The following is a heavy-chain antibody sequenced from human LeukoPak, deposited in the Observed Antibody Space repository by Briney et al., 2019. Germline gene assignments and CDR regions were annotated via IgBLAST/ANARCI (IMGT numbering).Heavy chain of an antibody. CDR2: IYSGGST. CDR1: GFTFSSYW. Sequence: PGGSLRLSCAASGFTFSSYWMSWVRQAPGKGLEWVSVIYSGGSTYYADSVKGRFTISRDNSKNTLYLQMNSLRAEDTAVYYCASATVTGGEDYWGQGTLVTVSS. J-gene: IGHJ4*02. V-gene: IGHV3-53*01. CDR3: ASATVTGGEDY. D-gene: IGHD2-8*02.